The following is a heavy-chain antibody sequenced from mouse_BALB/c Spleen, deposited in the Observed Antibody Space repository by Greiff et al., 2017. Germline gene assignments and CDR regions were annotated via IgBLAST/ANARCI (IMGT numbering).Heavy chain of an antibody. CDR1: GFTFSDYY. V-gene: IGHV5-4*02. J-gene: IGHJ3*01. CDR2: ISDGGSYT. Sequence: EVMLVESGGGLVKPGGSLKLSCAASGFTFSDYYMYWVRQTPEKRLEWVATISDGGSYTYYPDSVKGRFTISRDNAKNNLYLQMSSLKSEDTAMYYCARGYYGSSLWFAYWGQWTLVTVSA. D-gene: IGHD1-1*01. CDR3: ARGYYGSSLWFAY.